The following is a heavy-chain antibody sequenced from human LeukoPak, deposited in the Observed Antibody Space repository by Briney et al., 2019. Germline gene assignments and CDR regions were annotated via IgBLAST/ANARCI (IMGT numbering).Heavy chain of an antibody. V-gene: IGHV1-2*02. CDR1: GYTFTGYY. J-gene: IGHJ3*02. CDR2: IDPNSGGT. CDR3: ARDSGDIVVVVAANHAFDI. D-gene: IGHD2-15*01. Sequence: GASVKVSCKASGYTFTGYYMHWVRQAPAQGLEWMGWIDPNSGGTNYAQKFQGRVTMTRDTSISTAYMELSRLRSDDTAVYYCARDSGDIVVVVAANHAFDIWGQGTMVTVSS.